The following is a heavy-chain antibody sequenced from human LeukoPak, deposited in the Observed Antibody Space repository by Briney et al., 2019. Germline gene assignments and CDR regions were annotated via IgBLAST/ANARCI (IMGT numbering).Heavy chain of an antibody. CDR1: GFTFSSYV. CDR2: ISYDGSNE. Sequence: GGSLRLSCAASGFTFSSYVMHWVRQAPGKGLEWVAIISYDGSNEYYADSVKGRFTISRDNSKNTLYLQMNSLRAADTAVYYCARVGTGWWYAYDIWGQGTMVTVSS. CDR3: ARVGTGWWYAYDI. J-gene: IGHJ3*02. V-gene: IGHV3-30*04. D-gene: IGHD2-8*02.